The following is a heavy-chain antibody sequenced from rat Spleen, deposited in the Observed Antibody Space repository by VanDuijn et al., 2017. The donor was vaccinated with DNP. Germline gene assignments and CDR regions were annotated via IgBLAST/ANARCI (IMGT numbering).Heavy chain of an antibody. Sequence: EVQLVESGGGLVQPGRSMKLSCAASGFTFSNYYMAWVRQAPTKGLEWVATIGYDGFTTYYRDSVKGRFTIARDDVKSTLYLQVNSLRSEDTATYYCTSNPHIRTTAPFDYWGQGVMVTVSS. D-gene: IGHD1-10*01. J-gene: IGHJ2*01. CDR2: IGYDGFTT. V-gene: IGHV5-25*01. CDR1: GFTFSNYY. CDR3: TSNPHIRTTAPFDY.